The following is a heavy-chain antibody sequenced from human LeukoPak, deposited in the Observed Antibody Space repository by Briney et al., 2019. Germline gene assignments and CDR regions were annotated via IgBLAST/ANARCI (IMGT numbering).Heavy chain of an antibody. V-gene: IGHV1-2*02. J-gene: IGHJ4*02. CDR1: GYTFTGYS. CDR3: ATELTGDSALDY. CDR2: INPNTGGT. Sequence: GGSVKVSCKASGYTFTGYSVHWVRQTPRQGLEWMGWINPNTGGTKYAQKFQGRVTMTRDTSISTAYMDLSRLGSDDTAVYFCATELTGDSALDYWGQGTLVTVSS. D-gene: IGHD7-27*01.